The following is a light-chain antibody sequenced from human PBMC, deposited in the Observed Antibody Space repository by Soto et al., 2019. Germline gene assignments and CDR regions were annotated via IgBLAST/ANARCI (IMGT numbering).Light chain of an antibody. V-gene: IGKV1-5*03. CDR3: QQYNSYSQFT. CDR2: KAS. CDR1: ESIDNW. Sequence: DIQMTQSPSTLSASVGDTVTITCRASESIDNWLAWYQQKPGKAPKLLIYKASTLESGVPSRFSGSGSGTEFTLTISCLQPDDVATYHCQQYNSYSQFTFGPGTKVDIK. J-gene: IGKJ3*01.